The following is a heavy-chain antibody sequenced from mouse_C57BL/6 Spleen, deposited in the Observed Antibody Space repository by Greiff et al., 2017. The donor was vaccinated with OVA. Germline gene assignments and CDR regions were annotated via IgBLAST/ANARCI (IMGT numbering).Heavy chain of an antibody. CDR1: GYSITSGYY. CDR3: ARGDYSNLFAMDY. V-gene: IGHV3-6*01. D-gene: IGHD2-5*01. Sequence: EVQLQESGPGLVKPSQSLSLTCSVTGYSITSGYYWNWIRQFPGNKLEWMGYISYDGSNNYNPSLKNRISITRDTSKNQFFLKLNSVTTEDTATYYCARGDYSNLFAMDYWGQGTSVTVSS. J-gene: IGHJ4*01. CDR2: ISYDGSN.